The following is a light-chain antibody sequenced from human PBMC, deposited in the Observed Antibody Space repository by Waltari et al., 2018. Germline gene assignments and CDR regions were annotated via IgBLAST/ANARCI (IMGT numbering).Light chain of an antibody. CDR1: QSVTTY. J-gene: IGKJ4*01. V-gene: IGKV3-11*01. Sequence: EIVMTQSPATLSLSPGERVTLSCRASQSVTTYLGWIQQKPGQAPRLLIYDASKRATGIPARFSGSGSGTDFTLTISNLEPEDFAIYYCHQRSSWPLTFGGGTRVEI. CDR3: HQRSSWPLT. CDR2: DAS.